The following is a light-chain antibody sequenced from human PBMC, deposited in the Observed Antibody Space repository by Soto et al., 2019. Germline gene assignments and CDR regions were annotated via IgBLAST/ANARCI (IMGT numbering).Light chain of an antibody. V-gene: IGLV2-23*01. CDR1: SSDVGSSNL. J-gene: IGLJ1*01. CDR3: CSFARSSTSYV. Sequence: QSALTQPASVSGSPGQSITISCTGTSSDVGSSNLVSWYQQHPGKTPKLIIYEGSRRPSGVSGRFSGSMSGNAASLTISGLQAEDAADYYCCSFARSSTSYVFGTGTKVTVL. CDR2: EGS.